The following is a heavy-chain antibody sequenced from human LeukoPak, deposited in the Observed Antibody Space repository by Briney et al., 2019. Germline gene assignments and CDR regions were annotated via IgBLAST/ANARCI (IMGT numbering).Heavy chain of an antibody. D-gene: IGHD3-10*01. Sequence: GGSLRLSCAASGFTFSSYAMTWVRQAPGKGLEWVSTISGGGGSTYYAGSVKGRFTISRDNSKNTLSLQVNTLRAEDTAVYYCNYYGSGTPLYFDYWGQGTLVTVSS. CDR2: ISGGGGST. J-gene: IGHJ4*02. CDR1: GFTFSSYA. V-gene: IGHV3-23*01. CDR3: NYYGSGTPLYFDY.